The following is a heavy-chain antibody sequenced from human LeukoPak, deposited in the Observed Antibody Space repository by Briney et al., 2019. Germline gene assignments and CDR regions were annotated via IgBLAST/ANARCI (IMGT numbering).Heavy chain of an antibody. D-gene: IGHD3-3*01. V-gene: IGHV3-11*01. CDR1: GFTFSDYY. CDR2: ISSSGSTI. CDR3: ARDGLTGTPYYDFWSGYLIHYVMDV. Sequence: GGSLRLSCAASGFTFSDYYMSWIRQAPGKGLEWVSYISSSGSTIYYADSVKGRFTISRDNAKNSLYLQMNSLRAEDTAVYYCARDGLTGTPYYDFWSGYLIHYVMDVWGQGTTVTVSS. J-gene: IGHJ6*02.